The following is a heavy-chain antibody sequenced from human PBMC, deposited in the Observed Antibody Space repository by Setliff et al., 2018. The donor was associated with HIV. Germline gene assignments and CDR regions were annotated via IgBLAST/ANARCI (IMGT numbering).Heavy chain of an antibody. V-gene: IGHV4-38-2*01. Sequence: SETLSLTCGVSGYSISSDYCWGWIRQPPGKGLEWIASIYYNGNIYYNPSLKSRVTITMDTSKNQFSLKLSSVTAADTAVYSCVRHLSEMAMVDHWGQGTLVTVSS. CDR1: GYSISSDYC. J-gene: IGHJ4*02. CDR2: IYYNGNI. CDR3: VRHLSEMAMVDH.